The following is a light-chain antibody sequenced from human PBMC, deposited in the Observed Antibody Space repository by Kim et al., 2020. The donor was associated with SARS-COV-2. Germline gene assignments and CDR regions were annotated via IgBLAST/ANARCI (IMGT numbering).Light chain of an antibody. J-gene: IGLJ2*01. CDR3: QSYDSSNPVV. CDR2: EDN. V-gene: IGLV6-57*03. Sequence: KAVTISCTRGSGSIASNYVQWYQLRPGSAPTTLIYEDNQRPSGVPDRFSGSIDSSSNSASLTISGLKTEDEADYYCQSYDSSNPVVFGGGTQLTVL. CDR1: SGSIASNY.